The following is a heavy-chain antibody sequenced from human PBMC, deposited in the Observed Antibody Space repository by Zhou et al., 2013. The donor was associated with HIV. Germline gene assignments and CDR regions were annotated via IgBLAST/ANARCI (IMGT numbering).Heavy chain of an antibody. CDR2: VYHSGNT. J-gene: IGHJ6*02. Sequence: QVQLQESGPGLVKPSKTLSLTCSVSGDSISSAYFWGWIRQPPGKGLEWIGSVYHSGNTNSNPSLKSRVTMSVDTSKNHFSLNLSSVTAADTAVYFCARDRYHFDNRDNALRYYGLDVWGPGTAVIVSS. CDR1: GDSISSAYF. V-gene: IGHV4-38-2*02. CDR3: ARDRYHFDNRDNALRYYGLDV. D-gene: IGHD3-22*01.